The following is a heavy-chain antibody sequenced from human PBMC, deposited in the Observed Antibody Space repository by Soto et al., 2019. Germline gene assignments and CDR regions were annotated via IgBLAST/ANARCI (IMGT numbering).Heavy chain of an antibody. D-gene: IGHD2-15*01. CDR1: GFTFSSYS. CDR3: ANRYCSGGSCYSIY. Sequence: EVQLVESGGGLVKPGGSLRLSCAASGFTFSSYSMNWVRQAPGKGLEWVSSISSSSSYIYYADSVKGRLTISRDNAKNSLYLQMNSLRAEDTAVYYCANRYCSGGSCYSIYWGQGTLVTVSS. V-gene: IGHV3-21*01. J-gene: IGHJ4*02. CDR2: ISSSSSYI.